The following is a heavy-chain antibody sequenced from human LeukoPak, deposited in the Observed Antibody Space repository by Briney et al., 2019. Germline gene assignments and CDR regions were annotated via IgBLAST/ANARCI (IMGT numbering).Heavy chain of an antibody. CDR3: ALTGYSSTWTIDY. D-gene: IGHD6-13*01. Sequence: SETLSLTCTVSGYSISSGYYWGWIRQPPGKGLEWIGSIYHSGSTYYNPSLKSRVTISLDTSKNQFSLKLASVTAADTAVYYCALTGYSSTWTIDYWGQGTLVTASS. CDR2: IYHSGST. CDR1: GYSISSGYY. V-gene: IGHV4-38-2*02. J-gene: IGHJ4*02.